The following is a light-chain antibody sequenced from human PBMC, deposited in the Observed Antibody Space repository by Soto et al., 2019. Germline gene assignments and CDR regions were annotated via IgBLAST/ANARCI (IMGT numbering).Light chain of an antibody. CDR3: QQYGNSPFT. V-gene: IGKV3-20*01. Sequence: EIVLTQSPGTLSLSPGERATLSCRASQSVSNNYLAWYQQKPGQAPRLLIYGASTRATGIPDRFSGSGSGTDFTLTISRLAPEDFAVYYCQQYGNSPFTFGPGTKVDVK. J-gene: IGKJ3*01. CDR2: GAS. CDR1: QSVSNNY.